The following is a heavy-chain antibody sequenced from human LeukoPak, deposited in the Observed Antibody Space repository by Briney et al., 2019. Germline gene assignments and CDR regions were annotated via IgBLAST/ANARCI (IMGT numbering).Heavy chain of an antibody. J-gene: IGHJ4*02. CDR3: ARGHCWYYDFWSGYLPYYFDY. CDR1: GGSFSGYY. D-gene: IGHD3-3*01. CDR2: INHSGST. V-gene: IGHV4-34*01. Sequence: SETLSLTCAVHGGSFSGYYWSWIRQTPGKGLEWIGEINHSGSTNYNPSLKSRVTIAVDTSKTQFSLKLSAVAAADTAVYYCARGHCWYYDFWSGYLPYYFDYWGQGTLVAVSS.